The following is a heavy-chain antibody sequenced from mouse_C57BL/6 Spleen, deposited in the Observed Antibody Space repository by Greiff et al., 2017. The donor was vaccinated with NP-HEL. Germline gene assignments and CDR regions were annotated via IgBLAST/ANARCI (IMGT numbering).Heavy chain of an antibody. CDR2: IHPNSGST. CDR3: ARDYLYYAMDY. J-gene: IGHJ4*01. CDR1: GYTFTSYW. Sequence: QVQLKQPGAELVKPGASVKLSCKASGYTFTSYWMHWVKQRPGQGLEWIGMIHPNSGSTNYNEKFKSKATLTVDKSSSTAYMQLSSLTSEDSAVYYCARDYLYYAMDYWGQGTSVTVSS. D-gene: IGHD5-5*01. V-gene: IGHV1-64*01.